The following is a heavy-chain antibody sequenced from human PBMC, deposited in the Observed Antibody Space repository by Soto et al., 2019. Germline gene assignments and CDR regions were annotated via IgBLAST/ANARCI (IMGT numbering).Heavy chain of an antibody. CDR1: GFTFSSYG. CDR3: ARDTSAAADAFDI. J-gene: IGHJ3*02. CDR2: IWYDGSNK. D-gene: IGHD6-13*01. V-gene: IGHV3-33*01. Sequence: GGSLRLSCAASGFTFSSYGMHWVRQAPGKGLEWVAVIWYDGSNKYYADSVKGRFTISRDNPKNTLYLQMNSLRAEDTAVYYCARDTSAAADAFDIWGQGTMVTVSS.